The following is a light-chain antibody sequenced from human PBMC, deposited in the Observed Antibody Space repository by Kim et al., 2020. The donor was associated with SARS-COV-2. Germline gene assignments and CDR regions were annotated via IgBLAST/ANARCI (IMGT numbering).Light chain of an antibody. CDR1: RYNSGDNP. Sequence: GPSGLTSCSGSRYNSGDNPVNWYQQCQGPAPQLHLRSNERRPSRVPDRFSGSRSGTSASLAISGLQSEDEADYYCVAWDDSLTGVVIGGGTQLTVL. CDR2: SNE. J-gene: IGLJ2*01. V-gene: IGLV1-44*01. CDR3: VAWDDSLTGVV.